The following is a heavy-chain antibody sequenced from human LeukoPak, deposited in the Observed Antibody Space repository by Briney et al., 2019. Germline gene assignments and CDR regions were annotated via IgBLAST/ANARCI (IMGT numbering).Heavy chain of an antibody. J-gene: IGHJ4*02. CDR2: ISCGGGST. Sequence: PGGPLTLPCAVSELPLSKHPTSRVRQAPRKGLAWVSAISCGGGSTYYAHSVTGRLTISRDNPKNTLYLQMNSLRAEDTAIYYCAKPYSIHTFSYYFDYWGQGTLVTVSS. D-gene: IGHD1-26*01. V-gene: IGHV3-23*01. CDR1: ELPLSKHP. CDR3: AKPYSIHTFSYYFDY.